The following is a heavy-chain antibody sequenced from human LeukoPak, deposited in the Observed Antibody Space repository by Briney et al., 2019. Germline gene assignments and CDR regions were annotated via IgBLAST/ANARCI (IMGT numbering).Heavy chain of an antibody. Sequence: ASVTVSCKTSGYTFTDYFIHWVRQAPGQGLEWMGWINPNSGGTNYAQKFQGRVTMTRDTSISTAYMELSRLRSDDTAVYYCARCTRGSGGSCYHLNWGQGTLVTVSS. J-gene: IGHJ4*02. CDR1: GYTFTDYF. D-gene: IGHD2-15*01. CDR3: ARCTRGSGGSCYHLN. CDR2: INPNSGGT. V-gene: IGHV1-2*02.